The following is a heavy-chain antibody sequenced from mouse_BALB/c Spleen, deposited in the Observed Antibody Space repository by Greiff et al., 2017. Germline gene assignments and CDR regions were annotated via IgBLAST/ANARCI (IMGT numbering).Heavy chain of an antibody. V-gene: IGHV5-6-5*01. D-gene: IGHD2-3*01. J-gene: IGHJ3*01. CDR1: GFTFSSYA. Sequence: EVKVEESGGGLVKPGGSLKLSCAASGFTFSSYAMSWVRQTPEKRLEWVASISSGGSTYYPDSVKGRFTISRDNARNILYLQMSSLRSEDTAMYYCARGSYDGFSWFAYWGQGTLVTVSA. CDR2: ISSGGST. CDR3: ARGSYDGFSWFAY.